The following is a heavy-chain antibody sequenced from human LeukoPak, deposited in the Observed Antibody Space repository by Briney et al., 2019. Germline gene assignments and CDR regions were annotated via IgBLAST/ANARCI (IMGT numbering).Heavy chain of an antibody. CDR1: GGSISSYY. CDR2: IYYSGST. Sequence: PLETLSLTCTVSGGSISSYYWSWIRQPPGKGLEWIGYIYYSGSTNYNPSLKSRVTISVDTSKNQFSLKLNSVTAADTAVYYCARVGYYDTNGYYSAAHFDYWGQGTLVTVSS. V-gene: IGHV4-59*08. CDR3: ARVGYYDTNGYYSAAHFDY. J-gene: IGHJ4*02. D-gene: IGHD3-22*01.